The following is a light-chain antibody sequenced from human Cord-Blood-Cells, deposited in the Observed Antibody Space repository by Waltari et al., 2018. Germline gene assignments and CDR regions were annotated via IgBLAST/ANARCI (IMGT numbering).Light chain of an antibody. Sequence: DIQMTQSPSSLSASVGDRVTITCRASQSISSYLNWYQQKPGKAPKLLIYAASSLQSGVPSRFSGSGSGTDCTLTISSLQPEDFATYYCQQSYSTPWTCGQGTKVEIK. CDR2: AAS. V-gene: IGKV1-39*01. CDR3: QQSYSTPWT. J-gene: IGKJ1*01. CDR1: QSISSY.